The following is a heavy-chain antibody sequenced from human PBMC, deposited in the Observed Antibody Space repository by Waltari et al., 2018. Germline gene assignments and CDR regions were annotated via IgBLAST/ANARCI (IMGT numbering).Heavy chain of an antibody. CDR2: TKDDGSMT. D-gene: IGHD3-16*01. Sequence: EVQLVESGGGLVQPGGSLRLSCAASGFTFGSDWMQWVRQVPGKGLVWVARTKDDGSMTGHADSVKGRFTISRDDAKNTLYLQMNRLRVDDTAVYYCVRDLAGVGGHWGQGTQVTVSS. V-gene: IGHV3-74*01. CDR1: GFTFGSDW. CDR3: VRDLAGVGGH. J-gene: IGHJ4*02.